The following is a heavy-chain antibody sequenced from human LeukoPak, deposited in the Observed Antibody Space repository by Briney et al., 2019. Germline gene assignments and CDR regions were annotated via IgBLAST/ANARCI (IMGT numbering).Heavy chain of an antibody. CDR1: GGSISSSSYY. D-gene: IGHD4-11*01. V-gene: IGHV4-39*01. CDR2: IYYTGST. Sequence: PSETLSLTCTVSGGSISSSSYYWGWIRQPPGKGLEWLGSIYYTGSTYYNPSLKSRVTISVDTSKNQFSLKLTSVTAADTALYYCARHTGYISGEYSNYEDSWGQGTLVTVSS. J-gene: IGHJ4*02. CDR3: ARHTGYISGEYSNYEDS.